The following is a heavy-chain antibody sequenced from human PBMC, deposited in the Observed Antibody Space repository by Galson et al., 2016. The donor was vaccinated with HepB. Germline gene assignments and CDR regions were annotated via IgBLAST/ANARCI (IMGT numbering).Heavy chain of an antibody. CDR1: GHTFAYYW. CDR2: THPDDSDT. D-gene: IGHD5-18*01. Sequence: QSGAEVKKPGESLKISCKDFGHTFAYYWFGWVRQRPGKGLEWMGVTHPDDSDTRYSPSFRGQVTISADKSVNTAYLQFNSLKASDTAIYYCARRGYSYVVDYWGQGTLVTVSS. J-gene: IGHJ4*02. CDR3: ARRGYSYVVDY. V-gene: IGHV5-51*01.